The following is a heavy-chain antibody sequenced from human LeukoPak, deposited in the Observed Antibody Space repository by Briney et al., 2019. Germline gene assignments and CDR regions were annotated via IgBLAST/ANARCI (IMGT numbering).Heavy chain of an antibody. D-gene: IGHD5-12*01. J-gene: IGHJ4*02. CDR3: ARDVGKSGYGDY. V-gene: IGHV3-30*04. CDR1: GFTFTSYA. Sequence: GGSLRLSCTASGFTFTSYAMHWVRQAPGKGLEWMTVMSHDGRNTFYADSVKGRFTTSRDNAKNSLYLQMNSLRAEDTAIYYCARDVGKSGYGDYWGQGTLVTVSS. CDR2: MSHDGRNT.